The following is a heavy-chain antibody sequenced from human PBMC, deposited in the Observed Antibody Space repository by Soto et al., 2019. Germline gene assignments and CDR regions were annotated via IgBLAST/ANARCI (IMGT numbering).Heavy chain of an antibody. CDR3: AKTITGTTILYYGMDV. CDR2: ISYDGSNK. D-gene: IGHD1-7*01. V-gene: IGHV3-30*18. CDR1: GFPFSGYV. J-gene: IGHJ6*02. Sequence: PGGALMLSCAASGFPFSGYVMHWVRPAPGKGLEWVAVISYDGSNKYYADSVKGRFTISRDNSKNTLYLQMNSLRAEDTAVYYCAKTITGTTILYYGMDVWGQGTTVNVSS.